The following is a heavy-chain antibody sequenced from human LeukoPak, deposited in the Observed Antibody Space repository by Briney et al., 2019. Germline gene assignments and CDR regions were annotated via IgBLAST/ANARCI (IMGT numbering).Heavy chain of an antibody. CDR3: ARLYYSDSAFDY. CDR1: GGAIISSSFY. J-gene: IGHJ4*01. CDR2: IYSSGST. D-gene: IGHD3-10*01. Sequence: PWETLSLTCTVSGGAIISSSFYWVWIRQPPGRGLEWIGSIYSSGSTYYNPSVNSRATISVDTSKKELPLELSSVTAADTSMYYCARLYYSDSAFDYWGQGTLVTVSS. V-gene: IGHV4-39*01.